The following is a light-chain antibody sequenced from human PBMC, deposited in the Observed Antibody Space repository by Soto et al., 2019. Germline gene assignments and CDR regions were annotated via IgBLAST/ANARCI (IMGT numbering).Light chain of an antibody. CDR3: CSSGTRSTNS. V-gene: IGLV2-23*01. CDR1: SSDVRGHNL. Sequence: QSVLTQPASGSGSPGQSITISCSETSSDVRGHNLVSCYQRHPGKAPTLMIYESSKLASCVSSRFSSLKSVNTAYLTVSVLQAEDVADYYRCSSGTRSTNSFGTWTKVTVL. CDR2: ESS. J-gene: IGLJ1*01.